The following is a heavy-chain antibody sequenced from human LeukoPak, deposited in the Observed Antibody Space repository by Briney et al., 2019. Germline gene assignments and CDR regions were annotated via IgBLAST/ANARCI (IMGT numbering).Heavy chain of an antibody. CDR1: RYTFTVSY. D-gene: IGHD3-22*01. CDR2: INPNSGDT. J-gene: IGHJ4*02. CDR3: AREINSSAYY. Sequence: VASVKVSCKASRYTFTVSYIHWVRQAPGQGLEWMGRINPNSGDTNYAQKFQGRVTMSRDTSISTAYMELSRLRSDDTAVYYCAREINSSAYYWGQGTLVTVSS. V-gene: IGHV1-2*06.